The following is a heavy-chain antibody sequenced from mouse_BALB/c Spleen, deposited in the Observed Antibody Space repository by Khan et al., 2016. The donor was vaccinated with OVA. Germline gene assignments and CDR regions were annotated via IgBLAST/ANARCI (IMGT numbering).Heavy chain of an antibody. CDR3: ARGNYDGSSSWFGY. D-gene: IGHD1-1*01. V-gene: IGHV1-9*01. CDR2: ILPGSGSN. J-gene: IGHJ3*01. Sequence: QIQLVQSGAELMKPGASVKISCKATGYTFSSYWIEWVKQRPGHGLEWIGEILPGSGSNNYNEKFKGKATFTADTSSNTAYMQLSSLTSEDSAVYYCARGNYDGSSSWFGYWGQGTLVTVS. CDR1: GYTFSSYW.